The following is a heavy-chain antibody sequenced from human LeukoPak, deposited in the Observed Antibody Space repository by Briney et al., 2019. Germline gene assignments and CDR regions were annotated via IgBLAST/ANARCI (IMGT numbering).Heavy chain of an antibody. D-gene: IGHD3-22*01. V-gene: IGHV5-51*01. Sequence: GESLKISCKGSGYSFTSYWIGWVRQMPGKGLEWTGIIYPGDSDTRYGPSFQGQVTISADKSISTAYLQWSSLKASDTAMYYCARAVYYYDSSGYRDLNWFDPWGQGTLVTVSS. CDR3: ARAVYYYDSSGYRDLNWFDP. J-gene: IGHJ5*02. CDR1: GYSFTSYW. CDR2: IYPGDSDT.